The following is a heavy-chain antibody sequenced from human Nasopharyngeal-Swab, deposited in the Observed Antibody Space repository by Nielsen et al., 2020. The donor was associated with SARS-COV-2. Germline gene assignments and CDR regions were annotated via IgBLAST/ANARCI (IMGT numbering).Heavy chain of an antibody. Sequence: SRTLSLPCAISGDSVPSNSAAWNWLRQSPSRGLEWLGRTYYRSKWYNDYAVSVKSRITINPDTSKNQFSLQLNSVTPEDTAVYYCARARRTDIVVVPAAPRGYYMDVWGKGTTVTVSS. D-gene: IGHD2-2*01. V-gene: IGHV6-1*01. CDR2: TYYRSKWYN. J-gene: IGHJ6*03. CDR3: ARARRTDIVVVPAAPRGYYMDV. CDR1: GDSVPSNSAA.